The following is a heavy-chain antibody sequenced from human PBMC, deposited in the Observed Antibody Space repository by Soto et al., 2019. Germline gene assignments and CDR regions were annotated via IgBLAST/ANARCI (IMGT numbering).Heavy chain of an antibody. CDR3: ARTQGLKDFWNGYSYPFDY. CDR2: IYYSGNT. CDR1: GGSFSPYY. Sequence: PSETLSLTCTVSGGSFSPYYWSWIRQPPGKGLEWIGYIYYSGNTNYNPSLMGRVTISVDTSKDQFSLRLNSVTAADTAVYYCARTQGLKDFWNGYSYPFDYWGQGTLVTVSS. D-gene: IGHD3-3*01. J-gene: IGHJ4*02. V-gene: IGHV4-59*01.